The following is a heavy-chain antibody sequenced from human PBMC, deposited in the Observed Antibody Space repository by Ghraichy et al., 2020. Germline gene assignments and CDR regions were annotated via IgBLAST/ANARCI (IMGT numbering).Heavy chain of an antibody. Sequence: GGSLRLSCAASGFTFSSYAMSWVRQAPGMGLEWVSDISGSGDSTNYADSVKGRFTISRDNSKKTLFLQMNSLRAEDTAVYYCAKGRWLQLNYSYLDYWGQGTLVTVSS. V-gene: IGHV3-23*01. J-gene: IGHJ4*02. CDR1: GFTFSSYA. D-gene: IGHD5-24*01. CDR3: AKGRWLQLNYSYLDY. CDR2: ISGSGDST.